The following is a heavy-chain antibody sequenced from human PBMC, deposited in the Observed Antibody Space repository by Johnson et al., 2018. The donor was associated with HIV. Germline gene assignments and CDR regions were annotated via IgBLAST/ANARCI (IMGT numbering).Heavy chain of an antibody. V-gene: IGHV3-33*06. CDR3: AKGDIPYYEFWSGKGNAFDI. CDR1: GFTFSSYG. Sequence: QVQLVESGGGVVQPGRSLRLSCAASGFTFSSYGMHWVRQAPGKGLEWVAVIWYDGSNKYYTDSVKGRFTISRDNSKNTLYLQMNSLRAEDTAAYYCAKGDIPYYEFWSGKGNAFDIWGQGTMVTVSS. CDR2: IWYDGSNK. D-gene: IGHD3-3*01. J-gene: IGHJ3*02.